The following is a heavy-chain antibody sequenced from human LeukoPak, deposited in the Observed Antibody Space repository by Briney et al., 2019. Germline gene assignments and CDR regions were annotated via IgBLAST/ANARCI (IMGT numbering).Heavy chain of an antibody. V-gene: IGHV1-18*01. CDR1: GYTFTSYG. J-gene: IGHJ4*02. Sequence: GASVKVSCKASGYTFTSYGISWVRQAPGQGLEWMGWISAYNGDTNYAQKLQGRVTMTTDTSTSTAYMELRSLRSDDTAVYYCARDLVIVGDIRPTDFDYWGQGTLVTVSS. CDR3: ARDLVIVGDIRPTDFDY. D-gene: IGHD1-26*01. CDR2: ISAYNGDT.